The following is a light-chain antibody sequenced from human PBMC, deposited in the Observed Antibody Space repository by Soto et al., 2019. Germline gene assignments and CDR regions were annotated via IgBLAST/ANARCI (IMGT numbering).Light chain of an antibody. V-gene: IGLV2-14*01. CDR2: EVS. CDR3: SSYTSSYTWV. J-gene: IGLJ3*02. CDR1: SNDVGGYDY. Sequence: QSALTRPASVSGSPGHSITISCTGTSNDVGGYDYVSWYQQHPGKAPKLVIYEVSHRPSGISDRFSGSKSGNTASLTISGLQVEDEADYYRSSYTSSYTWVFGGGPKLTVL.